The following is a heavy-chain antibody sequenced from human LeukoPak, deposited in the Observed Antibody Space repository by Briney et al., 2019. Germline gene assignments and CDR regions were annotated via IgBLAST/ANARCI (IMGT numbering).Heavy chain of an antibody. CDR1: GFTFGSYP. CDR2: ISGSGSST. Sequence: GGSLRLSCAASGFTFGSYPRSWFRQVPGKGLKWFSAISGSGSSTYYADSVKGRFTISRDNSKNTLHLQMNSLRAEDTAVYYCAKGDGRDGYNYHYYYGMDVWGQGTTVTVSS. D-gene: IGHD5-24*01. J-gene: IGHJ6*02. V-gene: IGHV3-23*01. CDR3: AKGDGRDGYNYHYYYGMDV.